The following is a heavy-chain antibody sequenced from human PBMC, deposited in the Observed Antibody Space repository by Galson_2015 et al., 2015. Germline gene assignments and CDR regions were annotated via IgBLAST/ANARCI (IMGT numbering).Heavy chain of an antibody. CDR1: GFTFSSYV. J-gene: IGHJ4*02. CDR3: ARGLGATGQKYFDY. CDR2: ISDSGGPT. Sequence: SLRLSCAASGFTFSSYVMSWVCQAPGKGLEWVSGISDSGGPTYYADSVKGRLTISRDNSKNTLYLQMNSLRAGDTAVYYCARGLGATGQKYFDYWGQGTLVTVSS. V-gene: IGHV3-23*01. D-gene: IGHD1-1*01.